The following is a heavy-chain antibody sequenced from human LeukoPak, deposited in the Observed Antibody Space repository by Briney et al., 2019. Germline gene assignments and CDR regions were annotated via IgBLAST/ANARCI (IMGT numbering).Heavy chain of an antibody. CDR2: IYYSGST. CDR1: GGSISSYY. Sequence: SETLSLTCTVSGGSISSYYWSWIRQPPGKGLEWIGYIYYSGSTNYSPSLKSRVTISVDTSKNQFSLKLSSVTAADTAVYYCASVMLDVYPVAGTGGAFDIWGQGTMVTVSS. J-gene: IGHJ3*02. D-gene: IGHD6-19*01. V-gene: IGHV4-59*01. CDR3: ASVMLDVYPVAGTGGAFDI.